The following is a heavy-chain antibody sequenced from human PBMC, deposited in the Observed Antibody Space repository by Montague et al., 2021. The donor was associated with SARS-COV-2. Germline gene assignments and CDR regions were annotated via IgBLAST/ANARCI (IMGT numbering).Heavy chain of an antibody. D-gene: IGHD7-27*01. Sequence: TLSLTCTVSGGSISGDNYYWTWIRQHPGKGLEWIAYIYYTGSTYYNPSLQSRLRTSLDTSKNQFSLTLTSVTAADTAIYYCARNRGWGSRGAGYIDLWGHGPLVTVSS. CDR3: ARNRGWGSRGAGYIDL. CDR1: GGSISGDNYY. V-gene: IGHV4-31*03. CDR2: IYYTGST. J-gene: IGHJ2*01.